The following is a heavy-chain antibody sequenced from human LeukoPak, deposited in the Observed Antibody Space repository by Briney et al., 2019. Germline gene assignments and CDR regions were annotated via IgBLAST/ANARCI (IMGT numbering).Heavy chain of an antibody. CDR3: ATQPPGASGIYYFYIDV. CDR1: GGSISSYY. J-gene: IGHJ6*03. Sequence: PSETLSLTCTVSGGSISSYYWSWIRQPPGKGLEWIGYIYYSGSTIYNPSLKSRVTISIDTSKNQFSLKLNSVTAADTAVYYCATQPPGASGIYYFYIDVWGKGTTVTVSS. D-gene: IGHD1-14*01. V-gene: IGHV4-59*01. CDR2: IYYSGST.